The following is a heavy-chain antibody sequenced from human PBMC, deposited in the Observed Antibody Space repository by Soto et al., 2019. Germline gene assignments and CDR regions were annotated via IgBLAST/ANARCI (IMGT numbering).Heavy chain of an antibody. Sequence: QVQLVQSGAEVREPGASVKVSCKASGYSFTSLDINWVRQTAGQGLEWMGWMQPSTGRTGYAQKFQGRVPMTRDTSINTAYMELTTLTSEDTAFYYCARGVSAGVDYWGQGTLVTVSS. CDR2: MQPSTGRT. CDR3: ARGVSAGVDY. J-gene: IGHJ4*02. D-gene: IGHD1-26*01. V-gene: IGHV1-8*01. CDR1: GYSFTSLD.